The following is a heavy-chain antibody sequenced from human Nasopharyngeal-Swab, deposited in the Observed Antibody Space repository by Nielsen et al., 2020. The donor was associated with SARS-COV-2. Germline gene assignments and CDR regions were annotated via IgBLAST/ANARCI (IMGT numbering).Heavy chain of an antibody. CDR2: ISSSSSSYI. CDR3: ARFGWVLPYWYFDL. D-gene: IGHD1-26*01. J-gene: IGHJ2*01. CDR1: GFTFSSYS. Sequence: GESLKISCAASGFTFSSYSMNWVRQAPGKGLEWVSSISSSSSSYIYYADSGKGRFTISRDNAKNSLYLQMNSLRAEDTAVYYCARFGWVLPYWYFDLWGRGTLVTVSS. V-gene: IGHV3-21*01.